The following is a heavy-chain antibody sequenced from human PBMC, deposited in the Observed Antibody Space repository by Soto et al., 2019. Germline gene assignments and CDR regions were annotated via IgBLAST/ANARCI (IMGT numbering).Heavy chain of an antibody. Sequence: EVPLLESGGGLVQPGGSLRLSCAASGFTFSIYAMNWVRQAPDSVKGRFTISRDNSKNTLYLQMNSLRAEDTAVYYCARRTVGWYFDLWGRGTLVTVSS. D-gene: IGHD4-17*01. V-gene: IGHV3-23*01. CDR1: GFTFSIYA. CDR3: ARRTVGWYFDL. J-gene: IGHJ2*01.